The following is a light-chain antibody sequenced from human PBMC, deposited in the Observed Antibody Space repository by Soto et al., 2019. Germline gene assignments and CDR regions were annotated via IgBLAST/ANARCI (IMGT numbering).Light chain of an antibody. J-gene: IGLJ1*01. Sequence: QSALTQPRSVSGSPGQSVTISCTGTSSDVGGYNYVSWYQQHPGKAPKLMIYDVSKRPSGVPDRFSGSESGNTASLTISGLQDEDEADYYCCSYAGSYHVFGTGTKVTVL. V-gene: IGLV2-11*01. CDR1: SSDVGGYNY. CDR2: DVS. CDR3: CSYAGSYHV.